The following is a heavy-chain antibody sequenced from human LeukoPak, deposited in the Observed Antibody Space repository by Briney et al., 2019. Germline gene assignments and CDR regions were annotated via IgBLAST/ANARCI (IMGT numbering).Heavy chain of an antibody. CDR1: GGTFSSYA. V-gene: IGHV1-69*04. Sequence: SVKVSCKASGGTFSSYAISWVRQAPGQGLEWMGRIIPILGIANYAQKFQGRVTITADKSTSTAYMELSSLRSEDTAVYYCARSVGDYFPLDYWGQGTPVTVSS. CDR2: IIPILGIA. D-gene: IGHD4-17*01. CDR3: ARSVGDYFPLDY. J-gene: IGHJ4*02.